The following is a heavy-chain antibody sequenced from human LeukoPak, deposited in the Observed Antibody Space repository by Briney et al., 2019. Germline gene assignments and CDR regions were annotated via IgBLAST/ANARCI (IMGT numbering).Heavy chain of an antibody. J-gene: IGHJ6*03. CDR3: ARDRYASSPRKYYFYMDV. Sequence: PSGTLSLTCTVSGGSVTAHYWTRVRQPPGKGLEWIGYVQNSGSTSYNPSLRSRASMSVEASKNQILLTMKSVTAADTAVYFCARDRYASSPRKYYFYMDVWGRGTTVAVSS. D-gene: IGHD6-6*01. V-gene: IGHV4-59*02. CDR1: GGSVTAHY. CDR2: VQNSGST.